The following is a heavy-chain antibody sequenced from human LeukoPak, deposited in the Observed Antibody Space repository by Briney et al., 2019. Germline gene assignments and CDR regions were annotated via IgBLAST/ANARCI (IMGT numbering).Heavy chain of an antibody. D-gene: IGHD5-18*01. V-gene: IGHV3-15*01. CDR1: GFTFNYAW. Sequence: GGSLRLSCAPAGFTFNYAWVSWVRQPPGKWLGWVGFITSKTDGETTNYDAAVKGRFTISRDDSNNTLYLQINSLKTEDTALYYCTTAPSGYAYMNGWHLDYWGQGALVTVSS. CDR2: ITSKTDGETT. CDR3: TTAPSGYAYMNGWHLDY. J-gene: IGHJ4*02.